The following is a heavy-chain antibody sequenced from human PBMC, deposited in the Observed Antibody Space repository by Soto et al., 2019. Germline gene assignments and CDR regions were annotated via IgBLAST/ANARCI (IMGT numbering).Heavy chain of an antibody. CDR3: TKYRRTDAEGYSFDY. CDR2: IHYSGST. CDR1: GGSISGSY. V-gene: IGHV4-59*01. D-gene: IGHD2-15*01. J-gene: IGHJ4*02. Sequence: SETLSLTCTVSGGSISGSYWSWIRQTPGKVLEWVGYIHYSGSTNYNPSLKSRVTMSVDSAKNQFSLQLSSVTAADTAVYFCTKYRRTDAEGYSFDYWGQGALGTAPQ.